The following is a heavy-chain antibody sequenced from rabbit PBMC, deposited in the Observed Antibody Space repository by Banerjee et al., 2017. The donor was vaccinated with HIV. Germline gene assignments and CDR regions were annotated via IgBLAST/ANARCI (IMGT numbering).Heavy chain of an antibody. CDR1: GFSFSNKAV. CDR3: ARDLPGVIGWNFGW. Sequence: QERLVESGGGLVQPEGSLTLTCTATGFSFSNKAVMCWVRQAPGKGLEWIACINAVTGKAVYASWAKGRFTFSKTSSTTVTLQMTGLTAADTATYFCARDLPGVIGWNFGWWGPGTLVTVS. J-gene: IGHJ4*01. V-gene: IGHV1S45*01. CDR2: INAVTGKA. D-gene: IGHD1-1*01.